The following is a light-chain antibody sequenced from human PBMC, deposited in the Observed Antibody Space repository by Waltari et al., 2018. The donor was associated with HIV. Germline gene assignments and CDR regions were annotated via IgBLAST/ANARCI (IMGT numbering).Light chain of an antibody. CDR1: SSDVGPYTY. V-gene: IGLV2-14*01. CDR3: SSFTSSSIPYV. CDR2: EVS. Sequence: QSALTQPASVSGSPGQSITISCTGTSSDVGPYTYVSWYPHHPGEAPNLMIYEVSNRPAGVSNRFSGSKSGNTASLTISGLQVADEADYYCSSFTSSSIPYVFGTGTKVTVL. J-gene: IGLJ1*01.